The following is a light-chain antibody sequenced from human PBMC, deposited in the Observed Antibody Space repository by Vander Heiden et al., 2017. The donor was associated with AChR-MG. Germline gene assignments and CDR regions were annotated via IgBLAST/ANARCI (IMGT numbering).Light chain of an antibody. CDR1: RSNIGEGYD. CDR2: GNN. J-gene: IGLJ3*02. Sequence: QSVLTQPPSVSGAPGPRVTISCTGSRSNIGEGYDVHWYQHLPGTAPKVLIYGNNNRPSGVPDRFSGSKSGTSASLAITGLQAEDEADYYCQSYDINLSGVFGGGTKVTVL. CDR3: QSYDINLSGV. V-gene: IGLV1-40*01.